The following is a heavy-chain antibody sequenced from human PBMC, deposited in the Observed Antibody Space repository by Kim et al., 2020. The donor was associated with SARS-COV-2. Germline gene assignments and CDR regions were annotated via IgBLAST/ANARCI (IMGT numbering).Heavy chain of an antibody. Sequence: GGSLRLSCAASGFTFSSYGMHWVRQAPGKGLEWVAVIWYDGSNKYYADSVKGRFTISRDNSKNTLYLQMNSLRAEDTAVYYCARDLGKNLWFREFGYDYWGQGTLVTVSS. J-gene: IGHJ4*02. CDR2: IWYDGSNK. D-gene: IGHD3-10*01. V-gene: IGHV3-33*01. CDR1: GFTFSSYG. CDR3: ARDLGKNLWFREFGYDY.